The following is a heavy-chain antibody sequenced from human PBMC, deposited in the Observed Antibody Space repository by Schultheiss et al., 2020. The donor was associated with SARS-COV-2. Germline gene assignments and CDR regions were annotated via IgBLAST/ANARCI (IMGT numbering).Heavy chain of an antibody. CDR2: ISGSGGST. Sequence: GGSLRLSCAASGATLMYYSMNWVRQAPGKGLEWVSGISGSGGSTYYADSVKGRFTISRDNSKNTVFLQMNSLRAEDTAVYYCAKNSLVQRSGWYFLEYWGQGTLVTVSS. CDR1: GATLMYYS. D-gene: IGHD6-19*01. J-gene: IGHJ1*01. CDR3: AKNSLVQRSGWYFLEY. V-gene: IGHV3-23*01.